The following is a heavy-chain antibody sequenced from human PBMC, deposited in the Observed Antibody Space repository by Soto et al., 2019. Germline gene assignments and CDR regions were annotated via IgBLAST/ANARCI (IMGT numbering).Heavy chain of an antibody. Sequence: EVQLVESGGGLVQPGGSLRLSCAASGFTFSSYWMHWVRQAPGKGLVWVSRINSDGSSTSYADSVKGRFTISRDNAKNTRYLQMNSLRAEDTAVYYCASSFAASHDYVWGSYRYPNAFDIWGQGTMVTVSS. CDR3: ASSFAASHDYVWGSYRYPNAFDI. D-gene: IGHD3-16*02. J-gene: IGHJ3*02. CDR2: INSDGSST. V-gene: IGHV3-74*01. CDR1: GFTFSSYW.